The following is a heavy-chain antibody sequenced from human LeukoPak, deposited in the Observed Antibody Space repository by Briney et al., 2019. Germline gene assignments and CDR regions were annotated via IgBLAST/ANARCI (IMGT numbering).Heavy chain of an antibody. J-gene: IGHJ1*01. D-gene: IGHD6-13*01. CDR2: ISGSGGST. V-gene: IGHV3-23*01. Sequence: PGGSLRLSCAASGFTFSSYAMSWVRQAPGKGLEWVSAISGSGGSTYYADSVKGRFTISRDNSKNTLYLQMNSLRAEDTAVYYCAKATTTGYMRTLLFQHWGQGTLVTVSS. CDR3: AKATTTGYMRTLLFQH. CDR1: GFTFSSYA.